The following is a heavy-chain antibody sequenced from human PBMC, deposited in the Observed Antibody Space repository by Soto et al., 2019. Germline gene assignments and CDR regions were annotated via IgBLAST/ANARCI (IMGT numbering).Heavy chain of an antibody. CDR2: RYYSGST. D-gene: IGHD3-22*01. Sequence: SETLSLTCTVSGGSISSGNYYWGWIRQAPGKGLQWIGSRYYSGSTFYNPSLKSRVTVSVDTSANQFSLKLNSVTAADTAIYYCARHQAGYYETGISYHRGCFDPWGRGPLVTVSS. J-gene: IGHJ5*02. CDR1: GGSISSGNYY. CDR3: ARHQAGYYETGISYHRGCFDP. V-gene: IGHV4-39*01.